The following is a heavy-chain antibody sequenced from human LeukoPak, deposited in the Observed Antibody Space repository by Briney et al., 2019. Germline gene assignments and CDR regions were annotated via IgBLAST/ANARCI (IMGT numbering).Heavy chain of an antibody. D-gene: IGHD3-10*01. CDR3: AKGGYLGSGSYYHFDY. CDR2: ISWNSGSI. CDR1: GFTFDDYA. J-gene: IGHJ4*02. Sequence: GGSLRLSCAASGFTFDDYAMHWVRQAPGKGLEWVSGISWNSGSIGYADSVKGRFTISRDNSKNTLYLQMNSLRAEDTAVYYCAKGGYLGSGSYYHFDYWGQGTLVTVSS. V-gene: IGHV3-9*01.